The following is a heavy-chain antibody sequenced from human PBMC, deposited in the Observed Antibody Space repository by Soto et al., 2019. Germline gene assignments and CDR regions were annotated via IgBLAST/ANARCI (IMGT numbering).Heavy chain of an antibody. D-gene: IGHD3-22*01. Sequence: PGGSLRLSCAASGFSFSSYAMSWVRQAPGKGLEWVSAISGGGGSTYYADSVKGRFTISRDNSKNTLSLQMNSLRAEDTAVYYCAKGLYYDSSGYFQHWGQGTLVTVSS. CDR1: GFSFSSYA. CDR2: ISGGGGST. CDR3: AKGLYYDSSGYFQH. J-gene: IGHJ1*01. V-gene: IGHV3-23*01.